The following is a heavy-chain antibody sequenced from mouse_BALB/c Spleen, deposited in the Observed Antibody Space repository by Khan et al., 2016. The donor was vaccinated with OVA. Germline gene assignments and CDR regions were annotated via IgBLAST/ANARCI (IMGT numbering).Heavy chain of an antibody. CDR1: GFSLTGYG. Sequence: QMQLEESGPGLVAPSQSLSITCTVSGFSLTGYGVNWVRQSPGKGLEWLGMIWGDGSTDYNSALKTRLSISKDNSKSQVFLQMNSLQTDDTSGYYCARELRLGGFAYWGQGTLVTVSA. J-gene: IGHJ3*01. V-gene: IGHV2-6-7*01. CDR2: IWGDGST. CDR3: ARELRLGGFAY. D-gene: IGHD1-2*01.